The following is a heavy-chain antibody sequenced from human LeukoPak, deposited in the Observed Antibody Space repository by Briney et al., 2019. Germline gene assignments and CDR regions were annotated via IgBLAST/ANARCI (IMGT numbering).Heavy chain of an antibody. CDR2: FDPEDGET. CDR3: ATGCGGDCYRDY. D-gene: IGHD2-21*02. Sequence: ASVKVSWKVSGYTLTELSMHWVRQAPGKGLEWMGGFDPEDGETIYAQKFQGRVTMTEDTSTDTAYMELSSLRSEDTAVYYCATGCGGDCYRDYWGQGTLVTVSS. CDR1: GYTLTELS. J-gene: IGHJ4*02. V-gene: IGHV1-24*01.